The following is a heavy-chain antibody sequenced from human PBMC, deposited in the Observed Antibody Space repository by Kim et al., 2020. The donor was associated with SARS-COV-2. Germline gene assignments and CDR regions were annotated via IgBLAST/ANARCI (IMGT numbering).Heavy chain of an antibody. V-gene: IGHV4-4*07. J-gene: IGHJ5*02. CDR1: GGSISSYY. Sequence: SETLSLTCTVSGGSISSYYWSWIWQPAGKGLEWIGRIYTSGSTNYNPSLKSRVTMSVDTSKNQFSLKLSSVTAADTAVYYCARVNVDTALNWFDPWGQGTLVTVSS. CDR3: ARVNVDTALNWFDP. D-gene: IGHD5-18*01. CDR2: IYTSGST.